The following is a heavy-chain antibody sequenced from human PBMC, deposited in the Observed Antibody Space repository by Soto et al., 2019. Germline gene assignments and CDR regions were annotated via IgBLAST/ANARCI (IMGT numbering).Heavy chain of an antibody. J-gene: IGHJ6*02. CDR1: GGTFSSYA. D-gene: IGHD5-18*01. V-gene: IGHV1-69*06. CDR2: IIPIFGTA. CDR3: ASRRHGYSYGLGYYYGMDV. Sequence: SVKVSCKASGGTFSSYAISWVRQAPGQGLEWMGGIIPIFGTANYAQKFQGRVTITADKSTSTAYMELSSLRSEDTAVYYCASRRHGYSYGLGYYYGMDVWGQGTTVTVSS.